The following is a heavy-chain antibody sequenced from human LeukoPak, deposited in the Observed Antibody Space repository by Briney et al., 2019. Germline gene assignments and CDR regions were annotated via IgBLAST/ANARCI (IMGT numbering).Heavy chain of an antibody. CDR3: AKDGWFHDSSGLGAFDV. CDR1: GFSFSTYA. Sequence: GGSLRLSCTASGFTSGFSFSTYAMSWVRQAPGKGLEWVSTISSSGGSTYYADSVKGRFTISRDNSKSTLYLQMDTLRADDTAVYYCAKDGWFHDSSGLGAFDVWGQGTMVTVSS. D-gene: IGHD3-22*01. J-gene: IGHJ3*01. CDR2: ISSSGGST. V-gene: IGHV3-23*01.